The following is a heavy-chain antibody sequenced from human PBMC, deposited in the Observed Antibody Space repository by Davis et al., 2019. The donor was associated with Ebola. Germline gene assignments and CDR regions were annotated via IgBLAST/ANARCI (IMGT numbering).Heavy chain of an antibody. CDR2: IKQDGSEK. V-gene: IGHV3-7*01. Sequence: GGSLRLSCAASGFTFSNYWMSWVRQAPVKGLEWVANIKQDGSEKYYVDSVKGRFTISRDNSKNTLYLQMNSLRAEDTAVYYCAALRGYSNAIDYWGQGTLVTVSS. CDR3: AALRGYSNAIDY. CDR1: GFTFSNYW. J-gene: IGHJ4*02. D-gene: IGHD2-15*01.